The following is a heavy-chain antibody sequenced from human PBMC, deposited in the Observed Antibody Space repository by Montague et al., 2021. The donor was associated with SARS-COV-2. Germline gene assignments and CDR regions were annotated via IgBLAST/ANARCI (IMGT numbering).Heavy chain of an antibody. Sequence: CAISGDSVSSNSATWNWVRQSPSRGVEWLGRTYYRSKWYNDYAVXVRGRVTINPVTSKNRFSLQLNSVTPEDTAIYYCTSGREGNYNVMDVWGQGTTVTVSS. V-gene: IGHV6-1*01. D-gene: IGHD1-1*01. CDR3: TSGREGNYNVMDV. CDR2: TYYRSKWYN. J-gene: IGHJ6*02. CDR1: GDSVSSNSAT.